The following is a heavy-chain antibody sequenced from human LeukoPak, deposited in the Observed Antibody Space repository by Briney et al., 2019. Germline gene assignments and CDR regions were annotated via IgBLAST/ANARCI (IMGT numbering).Heavy chain of an antibody. D-gene: IGHD2-2*01. CDR2: IKNDGSST. J-gene: IGHJ4*02. CDR1: GFIFSNFW. Sequence: GGSLRLSCATSGFIFSNFWMHWVRQAPGKGLVWVSRIKNDGSSTDYVGSVKGRFTISRDNAKNTLYLQMNSLTAEDTAVYYCARGFVILPATLGFWGQGTLVTVSS. CDR3: ARGFVILPATLGF. V-gene: IGHV3-74*01.